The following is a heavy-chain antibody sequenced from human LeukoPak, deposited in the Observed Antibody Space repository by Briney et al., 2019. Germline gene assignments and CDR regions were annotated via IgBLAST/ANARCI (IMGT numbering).Heavy chain of an antibody. CDR2: IYTSRST. Sequence: PSQTLSLTCTVSGGSISSGSYYWSWIRQPAGKGLEWIGRIYTSRSTNYNPSLKSRVTISVDTSKNQFSLKLSSVTAADTAVYYCASHPSYDFWGAFDIWGQGTMVTVSS. J-gene: IGHJ3*02. D-gene: IGHD3-3*01. V-gene: IGHV4-61*02. CDR1: GGSISSGSYY. CDR3: ASHPSYDFWGAFDI.